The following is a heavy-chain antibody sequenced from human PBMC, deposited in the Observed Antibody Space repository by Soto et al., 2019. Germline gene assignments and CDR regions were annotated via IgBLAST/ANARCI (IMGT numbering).Heavy chain of an antibody. D-gene: IGHD3-10*01. J-gene: IGHJ6*02. CDR2: ISWDGGST. Sequence: PGGSLRLSCAASGFTFDDYTMHWVRQAPGQGLEWDSLISWDGGSTYYADSVKGRFTISRDNNKTSLYLQMNSLSAEDTGLYYCAKDIGQVRGVSVMDVWGQGTTVTVSS. CDR1: GFTFDDYT. CDR3: AKDIGQVRGVSVMDV. V-gene: IGHV3-43D*04.